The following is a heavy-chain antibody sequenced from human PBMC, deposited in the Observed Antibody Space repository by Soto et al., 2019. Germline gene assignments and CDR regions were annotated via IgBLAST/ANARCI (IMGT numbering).Heavy chain of an antibody. CDR1: GGSISSSSYY. V-gene: IGHV4-39*01. CDR2: VYYSGST. CDR3: ARHRDSSGYYYYYYGMDV. Sequence: SETLSLTCTVSGGSISSSSYYWGWFRQPPGKGLEWIGSVYYSGSTYYNPSLKSRVTISVDTSKNQFSLKLSSVTAADTAVYYCARHRDSSGYYYYYYGMDVWGQGTTVTVSS. J-gene: IGHJ6*02. D-gene: IGHD3-22*01.